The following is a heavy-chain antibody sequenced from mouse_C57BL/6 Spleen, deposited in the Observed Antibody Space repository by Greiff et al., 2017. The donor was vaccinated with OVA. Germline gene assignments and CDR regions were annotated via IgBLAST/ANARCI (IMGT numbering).Heavy chain of an antibody. D-gene: IGHD2-1*01. CDR1: GFTFSDYG. CDR3: ARSYGNPWYIDV. CDR2: ISNLAYSI. J-gene: IGHJ1*03. Sequence: EVKLMESGGGLVQPGGSLKLSCAASGFTFSDYGMAWVRQAPRKGPEWVAFISNLAYSIYYAETVKGRFTISRENAKNTLYLEMISLRSEDTAMYYCARSYGNPWYIDVWGTGTTVTVSS. V-gene: IGHV5-15*01.